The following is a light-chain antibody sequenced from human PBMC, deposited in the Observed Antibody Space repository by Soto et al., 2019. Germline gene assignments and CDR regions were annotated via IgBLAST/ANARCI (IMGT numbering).Light chain of an antibody. V-gene: IGKV4-1*01. CDR1: QTVFYGINKKNY. Sequence: DIVMTQSPDSLAVPLGERATMHCKSSQTVFYGINKKNYLAWYQHKPGQPPKLLIYWASTRESGVPDRFSGSGSGTDFTLTINSLQAEDVAVYYCQQSYSPPLTFGGGTKVEIK. CDR3: QQSYSPPLT. CDR2: WAS. J-gene: IGKJ4*01.